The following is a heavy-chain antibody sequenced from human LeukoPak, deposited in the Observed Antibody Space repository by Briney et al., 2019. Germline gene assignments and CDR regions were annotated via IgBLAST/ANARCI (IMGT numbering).Heavy chain of an antibody. V-gene: IGHV4-34*01. J-gene: IGHJ3*02. CDR3: ARVPPRRRAFDI. Sequence: SETLSLTCAVYGGSFSGYYWGWIRQPPGKGLEWIGSIYYSGSTYYNPSLKSRVTISVDTSKNQFSLKLSSVTAADTAAYYCARVPPRRRAFDIWGQGTVVTVSS. CDR1: GGSFSGYY. CDR2: IYYSGST.